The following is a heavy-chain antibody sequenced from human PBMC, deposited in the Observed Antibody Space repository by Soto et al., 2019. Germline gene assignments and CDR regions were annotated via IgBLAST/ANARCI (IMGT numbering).Heavy chain of an antibody. D-gene: IGHD6-6*01. CDR3: SRENSIPASGDY. CDR1: GYTFINDG. V-gene: IGHV1-18*01. J-gene: IGHJ4*01. CDR2: VGAYNGER. Sequence: QVQLVQSGAEVKKPGASVKVSCKASGYTFINDGINWVRQAPRQGLEWLGWVGAYNGERRYAQRVQARVIMTTDTSTTTAYMELSSLRSDDTAVYYCSRENSIPASGDYWGQGTLVTVSS.